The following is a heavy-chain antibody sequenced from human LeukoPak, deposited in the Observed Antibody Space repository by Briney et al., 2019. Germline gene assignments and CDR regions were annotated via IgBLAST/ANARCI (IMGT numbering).Heavy chain of an antibody. CDR3: GRDREPWLVGKGFDY. J-gene: IGHJ4*02. D-gene: IGHD6-19*01. CDR1: GFTFSSYA. CDR2: ISYDGSNK. V-gene: IGHV3-30*04. Sequence: GRSLRLSCAASGFTFSSYAMHWVRQAPGKGLEWVAVISYDGSNKYYADSVKGRFTISRDNSKNTLYLQMNSLRAEDTAVYYCGRDREPWLVGKGFDYWGQGTLVTVSS.